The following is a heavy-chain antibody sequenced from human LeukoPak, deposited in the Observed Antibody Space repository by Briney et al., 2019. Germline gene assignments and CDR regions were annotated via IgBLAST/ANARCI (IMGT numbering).Heavy chain of an antibody. V-gene: IGHV4-31*03. CDR3: ARCKMVRGVSLDY. J-gene: IGHJ4*02. D-gene: IGHD3-10*01. CDR1: GGSISSGGYY. Sequence: SETLSLTCTVSGGSISSGGYYWGWIRQHPGKGLEWIGYIYYSGSTYYNPSLKSRVTISVDTSKNQFSLKLSSVTAADTAVYYCARCKMVRGVSLDYWGQGTLVTVSS. CDR2: IYYSGST.